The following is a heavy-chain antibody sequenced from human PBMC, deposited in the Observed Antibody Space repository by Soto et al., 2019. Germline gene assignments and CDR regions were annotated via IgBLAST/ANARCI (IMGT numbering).Heavy chain of an antibody. CDR2: IYHSGIT. J-gene: IGHJ4*02. V-gene: IGHV4-30-2*01. Sequence: QLPLQESGSGLVKPSQTLSLTCAVSGGSISSGGYSWSWIRQPPGKGLEWIGYIYHSGITYYNPSLKSRVTISVDRSKNQFSLKLSSVTAADTAVYYCARDPGRWGQGTLVTVSS. CDR3: ARDPGR. CDR1: GGSISSGGYS.